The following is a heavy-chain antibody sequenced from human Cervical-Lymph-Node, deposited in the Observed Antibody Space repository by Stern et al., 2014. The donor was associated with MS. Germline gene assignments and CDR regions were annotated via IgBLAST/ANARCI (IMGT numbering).Heavy chain of an antibody. D-gene: IGHD3-22*01. CDR2: IIPIFGTA. V-gene: IGHV1-69*12. CDR3: AREDYYDSSGYYRLEGGPFDY. J-gene: IGHJ4*02. Sequence: QVQLAQSGPEVKKPGSSVKLSCKASGGTFSSYAISWVRQAPGQGLERMGGIIPIFGTASYAQKFQGRVTITADESTSTAYMELSSLRSEDTAVYYCAREDYYDSSGYYRLEGGPFDYWGQGTLVTVSS. CDR1: GGTFSSYA.